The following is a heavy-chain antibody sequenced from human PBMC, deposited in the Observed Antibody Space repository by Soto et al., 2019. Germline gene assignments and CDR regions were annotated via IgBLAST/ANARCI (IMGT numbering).Heavy chain of an antibody. J-gene: IGHJ6*02. CDR1: GFTFSSYG. V-gene: IGHV3-30*18. D-gene: IGHD3-10*01. Sequence: GGSLRLSCAASGFTFSSYGMHWVRQAPGKGLEWVAVISYDGSNKYYADSVKGRFTTSRDNSKNTLYLQMNSLRAEDTAVYYCAKGWFGYYYYGMDVWGQGTTVTVSS. CDR3: AKGWFGYYYYGMDV. CDR2: ISYDGSNK.